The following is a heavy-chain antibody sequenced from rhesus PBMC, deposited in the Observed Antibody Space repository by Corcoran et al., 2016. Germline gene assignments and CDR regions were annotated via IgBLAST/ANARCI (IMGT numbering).Heavy chain of an antibody. CDR2: IHGRGGST. CDR1: CGSISISNW. V-gene: IGHV4-93*02. CDR3: ASDRIVVVITTPNRFDV. Sequence: QVQLQESGPAVVKPSATLSLTCAVACGSISISNWWSWLRPSPGKGLEWIWGIHGRGGSTEYNPSLKSRVTISIDTSKNQFSLKLSSVTAADTAVYYCASDRIVVVITTPNRFDVWGPGVLVTVSA. J-gene: IGHJ5-1*01. D-gene: IGHD3-16*01.